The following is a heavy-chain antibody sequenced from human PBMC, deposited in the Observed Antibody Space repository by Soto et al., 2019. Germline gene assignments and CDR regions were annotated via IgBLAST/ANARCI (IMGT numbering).Heavy chain of an antibody. CDR1: GGSFSGYY. V-gene: IGHV4-34*01. J-gene: IGHJ6*02. CDR2: INHSGST. D-gene: IGHD1-26*01. Sequence: SETLSLTCAVYGGSFSGYYWSWIRQPPGKGLEWIGEINHSGSTNYNPSLKSRVTISVDTSKNQFSLKLSSVTAADTAVYYCARDGVYSGSYGDYYYYGMDVWGQGTTVTVSS. CDR3: ARDGVYSGSYGDYYYYGMDV.